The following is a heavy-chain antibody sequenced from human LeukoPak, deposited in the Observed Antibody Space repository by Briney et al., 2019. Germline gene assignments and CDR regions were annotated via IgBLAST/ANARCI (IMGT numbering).Heavy chain of an antibody. V-gene: IGHV3-73*01. CDR1: GFTFSGSA. D-gene: IGHD3-22*01. J-gene: IGHJ4*02. Sequence: GGSLRLSCAASGFTFSGSAMHWVRQASGKGLEWVGRIRSKANSYATAYAASVKGRFTISRDDSKNTAYLQMNSLKTEDTAVYYRTRRDYDSDYWGQGTLVTVSS. CDR3: TRRDYDSDY. CDR2: IRSKANSYAT.